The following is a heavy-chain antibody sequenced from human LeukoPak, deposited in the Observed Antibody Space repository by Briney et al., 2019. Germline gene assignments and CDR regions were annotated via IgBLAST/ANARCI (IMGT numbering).Heavy chain of an antibody. CDR2: IYTSGST. CDR3: ARSSRVLTWIQVDP. D-gene: IGHD5-18*01. Sequence: SETLSLTCTVSGGSISSYYWSWIRQPAGKGLEWIGRIYTSGSTNYNPSLKSRVTMSVDTPKNQFSLKLSSVTAADTAVYYCARSSRVLTWIQVDPWGQGTLVTVSS. V-gene: IGHV4-4*07. CDR1: GGSISSYY. J-gene: IGHJ5*02.